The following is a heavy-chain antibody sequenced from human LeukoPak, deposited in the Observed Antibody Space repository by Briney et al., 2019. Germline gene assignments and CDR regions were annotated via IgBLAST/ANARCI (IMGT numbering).Heavy chain of an antibody. CDR3: ASTQYRSVTYYNRDSYYFDS. CDR2: IFYSGST. D-gene: IGHD3-10*01. Sequence: SETLSLTCSASGGSISSYYWNWIRQPPGKGLEWIGYIFYSGSTSYNPSLQSRVSISVDTSKNQFSLKLSSLTAADTAVYYCASTQYRSVTYYNRDSYYFDSWGQGTLVTVSS. CDR1: GGSISSYY. J-gene: IGHJ4*02. V-gene: IGHV4-59*01.